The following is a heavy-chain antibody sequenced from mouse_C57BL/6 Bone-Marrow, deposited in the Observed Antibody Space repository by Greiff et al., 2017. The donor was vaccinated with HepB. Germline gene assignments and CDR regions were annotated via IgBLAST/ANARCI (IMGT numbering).Heavy chain of an antibody. D-gene: IGHD1-1*01. J-gene: IGHJ4*01. V-gene: IGHV5-12*01. CDR1: GFTFSDYY. CDR2: ISNGGGST. CDR3: ARHRYYGSIYAMDY. Sequence: EVMLVESGGGLVQPGGSLKLSCAASGFTFSDYYMYWVRQTPEKRLEWVAYISNGGGSTYYPDTVKGRFTISRDNAKNTLYLQMSRLKSEDTAMYYCARHRYYGSIYAMDYWGQGTSVTVSS.